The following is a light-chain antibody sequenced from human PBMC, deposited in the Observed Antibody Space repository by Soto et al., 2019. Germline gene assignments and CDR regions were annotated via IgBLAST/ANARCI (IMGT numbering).Light chain of an antibody. CDR3: QQYNSYSWT. CDR1: QSISNW. Sequence: DTQMTQSPSTLSASVGDRVTITCRASQSISNWLAWYQQKPGKAPKLLIYKASSLESGVPSRFSGSGSGTEFTLTISSLQPDDFATYYCQQYNSYSWTFGQGTKVEIK. J-gene: IGKJ1*01. CDR2: KAS. V-gene: IGKV1-5*03.